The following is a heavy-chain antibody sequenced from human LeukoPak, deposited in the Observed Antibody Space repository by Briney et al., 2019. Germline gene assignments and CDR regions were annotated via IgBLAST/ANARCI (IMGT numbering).Heavy chain of an antibody. CDR1: GGSISSGDYY. D-gene: IGHD1-26*01. V-gene: IGHV4-30-4*01. J-gene: IGHJ4*02. Sequence: PSETLSLTCTVSGGSISSGDYYWSWIRQPPGKGLEWIGYIYYSGSTYYNPSLKSRVTISVDTSKNQFSLKLSSVTAADTAVYYCARDSGEWWGELLRRSPPRGLVYWGQGTLVTVSS. CDR2: IYYSGST. CDR3: ARDSGEWWGELLRRSPPRGLVY.